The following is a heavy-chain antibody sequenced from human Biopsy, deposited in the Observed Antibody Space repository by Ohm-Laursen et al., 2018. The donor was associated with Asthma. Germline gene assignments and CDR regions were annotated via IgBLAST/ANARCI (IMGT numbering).Heavy chain of an antibody. Sequence: SLRLSCAASGFSFSNFGMHWVRQAPGKGLEWVAVISFDGSNEDYADSVKGRFTISRDNSKNTLLLEMNSLRPEDTAVYYCAKELFPGWELRRGPDSWGQGTLVTVSS. V-gene: IGHV3-30*18. J-gene: IGHJ4*02. CDR2: ISFDGSNE. D-gene: IGHD1-26*01. CDR1: GFSFSNFG. CDR3: AKELFPGWELRRGPDS.